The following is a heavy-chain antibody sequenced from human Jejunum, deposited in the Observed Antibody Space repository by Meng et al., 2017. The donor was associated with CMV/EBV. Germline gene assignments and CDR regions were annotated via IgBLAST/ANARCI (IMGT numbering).Heavy chain of an antibody. V-gene: IGHV1-69*12. Sequence: QVQLVQSGAEFKKPGSSVKVSCKASGDIFNNYGFTWVRQAPGQGLEWMGGIVPIFSTTNYAQKFQGRVTITADESTSTAYMELSSLTSEDTAVYYCVRPLVWNWGQGTLVTVSS. D-gene: IGHD2-8*01. CDR1: GDIFNNYG. CDR3: VRPLVWN. J-gene: IGHJ1*01. CDR2: IVPIFSTT.